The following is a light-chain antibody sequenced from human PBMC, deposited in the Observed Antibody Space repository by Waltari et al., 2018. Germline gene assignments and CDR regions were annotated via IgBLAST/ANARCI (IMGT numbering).Light chain of an antibody. CDR3: QLYNYPLSIT. J-gene: IGKJ5*01. CDR1: QDISNY. CDR2: VAS. Sequence: DIQLTQSPSSLSASVGDRVTITCQASQDISNYLSWYQQKSGKAPKLLIYVASNLELGVPSRFSGSGSGTVFTITITSLQPEDTGMYYCQLYNYPLSITFGQGTRLEI. V-gene: IGKV1-33*01.